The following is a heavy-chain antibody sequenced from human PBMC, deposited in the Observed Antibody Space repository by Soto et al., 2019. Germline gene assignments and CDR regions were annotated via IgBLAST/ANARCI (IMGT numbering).Heavy chain of an antibody. CDR2: IKSITDGGTT. Sequence: GGSLRLSCAASGITFSNAWMTWVRQAPGKGLEWVGRIKSITDGGTTDYAAPVKGRFTISRDDSKDTLYLQMNNLRTEDTAVYHCTXDSADIVVVPATFGMDVWGQGTTVTVSS. J-gene: IGHJ6*02. CDR3: TXDSADIVVVPATFGMDV. CDR1: GITFSNAW. V-gene: IGHV3-15*01. D-gene: IGHD2-2*01.